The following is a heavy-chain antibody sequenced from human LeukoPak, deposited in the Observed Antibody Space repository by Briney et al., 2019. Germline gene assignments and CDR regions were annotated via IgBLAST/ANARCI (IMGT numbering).Heavy chain of an antibody. D-gene: IGHD1-26*01. CDR2: INQHGNDK. Sequence: GGSLRLSYAASEFTFSTFWMSWVRQAPGKGLEWVANINQHGNDKYYVDSVKGRFTISRDNARNSLYLQMTSLRVEDTAMYYCTSDMGYSGSYYQYWGQGALVTVSS. J-gene: IGHJ4*02. CDR3: TSDMGYSGSYYQY. V-gene: IGHV3-7*01. CDR1: EFTFSTFW.